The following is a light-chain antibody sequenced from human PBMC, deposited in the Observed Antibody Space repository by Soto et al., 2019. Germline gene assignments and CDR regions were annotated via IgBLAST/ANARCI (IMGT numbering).Light chain of an antibody. CDR3: QQYRYT. J-gene: IGKJ2*01. CDR1: QSISSW. V-gene: IGKV1-5*01. Sequence: DIPMTQSPSTLSASVGDRVTITCRASQSISSWLAWYQQKPGKAPKLLIYDASSLESGVPSRFRGSGSGTEFTRTISTLQPDDFATYYSQQYRYTFGQGTKLEIK. CDR2: DAS.